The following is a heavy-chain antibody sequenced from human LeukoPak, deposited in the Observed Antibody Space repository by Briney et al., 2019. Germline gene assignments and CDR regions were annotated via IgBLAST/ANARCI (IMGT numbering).Heavy chain of an antibody. D-gene: IGHD3-22*01. CDR3: ARVSDYYDSSGYNASHAFDI. CDR2: IYYSGST. J-gene: IGHJ3*02. V-gene: IGHV4-31*03. Sequence: SETLSLTCTVSGGSISSGGYYWSWIRQHPGKGLEWIGYIYYSGSTYYNPSLKSRVTISVDTSKNQFSLKLSSVTAADTAVYYCARVSDYYDSSGYNASHAFDIWGQGTMVTVSS. CDR1: GGSISSGGYY.